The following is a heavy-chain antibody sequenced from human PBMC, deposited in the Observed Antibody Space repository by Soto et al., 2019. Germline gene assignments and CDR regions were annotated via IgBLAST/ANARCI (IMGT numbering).Heavy chain of an antibody. V-gene: IGHV2-26*01. D-gene: IGHD3-10*02. CDR3: ARILLGSWLFGELSGGSYYYYYMDV. CDR2: IFSNDEK. J-gene: IGHJ6*03. CDR1: GFSLSNARMG. Sequence: QVTLKESGPVLVKPTETLTLTCTVSGFSLSNARMGVSWIRQPPGKALEWLAHIFSNDEKSYSTSLKSRLTISKDPSKSQVVLTMTNMDPVDTATYYCARILLGSWLFGELSGGSYYYYYMDVWGKGTTVTVSS.